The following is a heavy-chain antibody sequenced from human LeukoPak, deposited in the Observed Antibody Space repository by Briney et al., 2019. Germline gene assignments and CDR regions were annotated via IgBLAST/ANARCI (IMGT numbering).Heavy chain of an antibody. J-gene: IGHJ3*02. D-gene: IGHD3-10*01. V-gene: IGHV3-7*05. CDR1: GFTVSTYW. Sequence: GGSMRLSWAAAGFTVSTYWMSWVRQAPGKGMEWVANIKQDGREKSYVDSVKGRCTISRDNATKSLYLQVDRLRVEDTAVYYCARDRGAYDNWGQGTMVTVSS. CDR3: ARDRGAYDN. CDR2: IKQDGREK.